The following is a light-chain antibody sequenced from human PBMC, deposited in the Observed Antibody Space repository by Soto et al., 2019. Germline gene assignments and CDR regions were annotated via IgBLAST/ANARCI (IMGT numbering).Light chain of an antibody. V-gene: IGKV3-20*01. Sequence: EIVLTQSPATLSLSPGERATLSCRASQSISIKLAWYQQKPGQAPRLVIYDTSTRATGIPARFSGSESGTDFTLTISRLEPEDFAVYYCHQYDIPPQTFGRGTKVDI. J-gene: IGKJ1*01. CDR3: HQYDIPPQT. CDR1: QSISIK. CDR2: DTS.